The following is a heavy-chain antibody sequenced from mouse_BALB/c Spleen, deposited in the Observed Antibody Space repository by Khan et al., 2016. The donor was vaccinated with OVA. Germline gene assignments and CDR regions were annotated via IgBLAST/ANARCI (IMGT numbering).Heavy chain of an antibody. CDR3: VREGAYYRSDGWFAY. J-gene: IGHJ3*01. Sequence: QVQLKQSGAELARPGASVKMSCKASGYTFTTYTIPWVKQRPGQGLEWIGYIIPSNDYTNYNQKFKDRATLTADKSSSTAYMQLSSLTSEDSADYYCVREGAYYRSDGWFAYWGQGTLVTVSA. CDR1: GYTFTTYT. CDR2: IIPSNDYT. V-gene: IGHV1-4*01. D-gene: IGHD2-14*01.